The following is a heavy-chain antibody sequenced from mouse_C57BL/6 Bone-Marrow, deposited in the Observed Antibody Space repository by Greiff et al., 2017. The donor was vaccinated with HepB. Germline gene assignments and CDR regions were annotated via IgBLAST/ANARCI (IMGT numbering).Heavy chain of an antibody. CDR3: ARNGDYDWFAY. J-gene: IGHJ3*01. CDR2: IDPSDSYT. D-gene: IGHD2-4*01. CDR1: GYTFTSYW. Sequence: VQLQQPGAELVKPGASVKLSCKASGYTFTSYWMQWVKQRPGQGLEWIGEIDPSDSYTNYNQKFKGKATLTVDTSSSTAYMQLSSLTSEDSAVYYCARNGDYDWFAYGGQGTLVTVSA. V-gene: IGHV1-50*01.